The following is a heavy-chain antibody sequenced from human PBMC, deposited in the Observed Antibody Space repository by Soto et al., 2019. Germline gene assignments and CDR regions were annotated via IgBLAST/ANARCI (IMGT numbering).Heavy chain of an antibody. D-gene: IGHD3-10*01. CDR1: CGSISSINW. Sequence: PSETLSLTCAVSCGSISSINWWSWVRQPPGKGLDWIGEIYHMGSTXXNRSLKSXXTISVDKSKNXFSLKLSSVTASDTCXYYCARAGMVRGVFDYWAQGTLVTVSS. CDR2: IYHMGST. CDR3: ARAGMVRGVFDY. V-gene: IGHV4-4*02. J-gene: IGHJ4*02.